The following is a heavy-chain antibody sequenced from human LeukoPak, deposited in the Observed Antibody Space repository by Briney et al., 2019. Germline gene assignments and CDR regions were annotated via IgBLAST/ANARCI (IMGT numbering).Heavy chain of an antibody. Sequence: PGGSLRLSCTASGFTFSGYWMSWVRQAPGKGLEWVANIKHVGTEKYYVDSVKGRFTISRDNAKNSLYLQMNSLRAEDTAVYYCAKIPYSSGWVQNWFDPWGQGTLVTVSS. D-gene: IGHD6-19*01. J-gene: IGHJ5*02. V-gene: IGHV3-7*03. CDR3: AKIPYSSGWVQNWFDP. CDR1: GFTFSGYW. CDR2: IKHVGTEK.